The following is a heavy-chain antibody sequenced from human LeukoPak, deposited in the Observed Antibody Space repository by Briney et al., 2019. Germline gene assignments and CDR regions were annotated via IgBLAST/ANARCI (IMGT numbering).Heavy chain of an antibody. J-gene: IGHJ4*02. D-gene: IGHD6-13*01. CDR2: IYYSGST. CDR3: ARISIAAAQGDY. CDR1: GGSISSSSYY. Sequence: PETLSLTCTVSGGSISSSSYYWGWIRQPPGKGLEWIGSIYYSGSTYYNPSLKSRVTISVDTSKSQFSLKLSSVTAADTAVYYCARISIAAAQGDYWGQGTLVTVSS. V-gene: IGHV4-39*07.